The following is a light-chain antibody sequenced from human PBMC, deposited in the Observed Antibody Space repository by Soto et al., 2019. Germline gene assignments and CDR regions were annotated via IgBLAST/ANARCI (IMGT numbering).Light chain of an antibody. Sequence: QSVLTQPPSVSGAPGQGVTISCTGSSSNIGAGYDVHWYQQLPGAAPKFVIYGNNNRPSGVPDRFSGSRSGTSASLAITGLQAEDEADYYCQSYDTSLRGSLFGGGTKLTVL. CDR1: SSNIGAGYD. J-gene: IGLJ3*02. CDR3: QSYDTSLRGSL. CDR2: GNN. V-gene: IGLV1-40*01.